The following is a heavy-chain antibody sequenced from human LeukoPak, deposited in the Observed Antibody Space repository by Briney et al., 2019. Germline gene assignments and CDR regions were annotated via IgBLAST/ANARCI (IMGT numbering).Heavy chain of an antibody. D-gene: IGHD4-17*01. CDR2: ISDSGDQT. J-gene: IGHJ4*02. CDR3: AKEITLTTAYFDY. V-gene: IGHV3-23*01. Sequence: PGGSLRLSCVASGFTFSKYDMSWVRQAPGKGLEWVSGISDSGDQTYYADSVRARFTISRDNSKNTLYLQVNSLRAEDMALYYCAKEITLTTAYFDYWGQGTLVTVSS. CDR1: GFTFSKYD.